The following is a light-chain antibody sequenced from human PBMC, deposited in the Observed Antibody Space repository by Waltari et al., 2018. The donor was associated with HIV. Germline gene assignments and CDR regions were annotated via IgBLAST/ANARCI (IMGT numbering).Light chain of an antibody. V-gene: IGKV1-33*01. Sequence: IQMTHSPSPLSASVADRVPISCQVSDDIIFYLNWFNQQPGKAPKLLIYDASNLETGVSSRFSGNESGTEFTFTITSLQTEDLATYYCQQFYRLPITFGQGTLLELK. CDR3: QQFYRLPIT. CDR1: DDIIFY. J-gene: IGKJ5*01. CDR2: DAS.